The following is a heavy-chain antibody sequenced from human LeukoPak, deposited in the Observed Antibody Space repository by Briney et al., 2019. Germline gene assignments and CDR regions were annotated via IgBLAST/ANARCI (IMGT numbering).Heavy chain of an antibody. CDR1: GGSISSSSYY. D-gene: IGHD6-13*01. Sequence: SETLSLTCTVSGGSISSSSYYWGWIRQPPGKGLEWIGSIYYSGSTYYNPSLKSRVTISVDTSKNQFSLKLSSVTAADTAVYYCARDIQQLVQNGALNYYYYYYMDVWGKGTTVTVSS. CDR3: ARDIQQLVQNGALNYYYYYYMDV. V-gene: IGHV4-39*02. CDR2: IYYSGST. J-gene: IGHJ6*03.